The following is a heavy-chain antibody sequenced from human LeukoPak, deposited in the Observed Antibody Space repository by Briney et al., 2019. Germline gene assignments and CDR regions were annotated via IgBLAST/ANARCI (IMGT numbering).Heavy chain of an antibody. Sequence: ASVTVSFKASGYALTCYYMYWVRQAPGQGLERMWWINLNSGGANYDHKFQGRVTMTRDTSISTAYMDLSSLRSDDTAVYYCARDYGGFCTSDNCYRTIFDYWGQGTLVTVSS. D-gene: IGHD2-2*02. CDR2: INLNSGGA. J-gene: IGHJ4*02. CDR1: GYALTCYY. CDR3: ARDYGGFCTSDNCYRTIFDY. V-gene: IGHV1-2*02.